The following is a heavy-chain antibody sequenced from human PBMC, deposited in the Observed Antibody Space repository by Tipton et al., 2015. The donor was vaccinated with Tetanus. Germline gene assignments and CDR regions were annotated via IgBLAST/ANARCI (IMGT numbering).Heavy chain of an antibody. V-gene: IGHV3-74*01. CDR3: AREADCSGGSCFSGDFDT. CDR1: GVTFRDYW. CDR2: IDQGGSGT. D-gene: IGHD2-15*01. J-gene: IGHJ4*02. Sequence: SGVTFRDYWMHWVRQAPGKGLAWVSRIDQGGSGTAYADSVKGRFTISRDNSKNTLYLQMNSLRAEDTALYYCAREADCSGGSCFSGDFDTWGQGTQVTVSS.